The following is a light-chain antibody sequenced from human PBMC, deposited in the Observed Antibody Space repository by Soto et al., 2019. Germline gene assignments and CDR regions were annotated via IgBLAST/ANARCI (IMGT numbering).Light chain of an antibody. Sequence: TLTVSPREKATLSCRASQGVSTNLAWYQQKPGQGPRLLMYGASTRATGIPARFSGSGSGTEFTLNISSLQPEDFALYYCQQYNNWPPRGTFGQGTKVDIK. CDR1: QGVSTN. V-gene: IGKV3-15*01. CDR3: QQYNNWPPRGT. CDR2: GAS. J-gene: IGKJ1*01.